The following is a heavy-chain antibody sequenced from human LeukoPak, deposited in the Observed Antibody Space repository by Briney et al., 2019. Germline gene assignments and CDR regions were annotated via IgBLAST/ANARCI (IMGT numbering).Heavy chain of an antibody. J-gene: IGHJ4*02. D-gene: IGHD3-22*01. CDR3: AKVSRGSITMIVDLY. V-gene: IGHV3-23*01. CDR1: GFTFSSYA. Sequence: PGGSLRLSCAASGFTFSSYAMTWVRQAPGKGLEWVSAIGTSGGPTYYADSVKGRFTISRDNSKNTLYLQMNSLRAEDTAVYYCAKVSRGSITMIVDLYWGQGTLVTVSS. CDR2: IGTSGGPT.